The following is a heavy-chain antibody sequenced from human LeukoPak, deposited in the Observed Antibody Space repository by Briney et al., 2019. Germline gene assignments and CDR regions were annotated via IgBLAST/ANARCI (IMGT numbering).Heavy chain of an antibody. CDR3: ARDVERYNWNYAVDY. D-gene: IGHD1-7*01. CDR1: GFTFRSYS. V-gene: IGHV3-48*01. Sequence: GGSLRLSCAASGFTFRSYSMNWVRQAPGKGLEWVSYISSSSSTIYYSDSVKGRFTISRDNAKNSLYLQMNSLRAEDTAVYYCARDVERYNWNYAVDYWGQGTLVTVSS. CDR2: ISSSSSTI. J-gene: IGHJ4*02.